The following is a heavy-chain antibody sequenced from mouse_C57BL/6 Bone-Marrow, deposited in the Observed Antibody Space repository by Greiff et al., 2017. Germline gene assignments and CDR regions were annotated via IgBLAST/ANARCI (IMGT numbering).Heavy chain of an antibody. V-gene: IGHV1-74*01. CDR2: IHPSDSDT. J-gene: IGHJ2*01. CDR3: AKTTVVDAPGY. Sequence: VQLQQPGAELVKPGASVKVSCKASGYTFTSYWMHWVKQRPGQGLEWIGRIHPSDSDTNYNHKFKGKATLTVDKSSSTAYMKLSSLTSEDSAVYYCAKTTVVDAPGYWGQGTTLTFAS. CDR1: GYTFTSYW. D-gene: IGHD1-1*01.